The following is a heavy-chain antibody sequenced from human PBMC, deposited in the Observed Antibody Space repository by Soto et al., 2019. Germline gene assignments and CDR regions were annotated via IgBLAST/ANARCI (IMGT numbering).Heavy chain of an antibody. V-gene: IGHV3-9*01. Sequence: GGSLRLSCAASGFTFDDYAMHWVRQAPGKGLEWVSGISWNSGSIGYADSVKGRFTISRDNAKNSLYLQMNSLRAEDTALYYCAKDQGSGWYAEYFQHWGQGTLVTVSS. J-gene: IGHJ1*01. CDR3: AKDQGSGWYAEYFQH. CDR2: ISWNSGSI. CDR1: GFTFDDYA. D-gene: IGHD6-19*01.